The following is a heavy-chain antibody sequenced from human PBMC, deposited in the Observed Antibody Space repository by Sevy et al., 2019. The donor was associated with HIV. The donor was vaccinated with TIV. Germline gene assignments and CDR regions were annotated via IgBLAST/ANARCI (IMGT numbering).Heavy chain of an antibody. D-gene: IGHD3-10*01. Sequence: GGSLRLSCAASGFNCSPYGMHWVRQAPGKGLEWVSFIGYDGNKIFYADSVRGRFTVSRDNSKNTLYLQMNSLSTEDTAVYYCVKDPHYDFFDYWGQGILVTVSS. CDR3: VKDPHYDFFDY. CDR2: IGYDGNKI. CDR1: GFNCSPYG. V-gene: IGHV3-30*02. J-gene: IGHJ4*02.